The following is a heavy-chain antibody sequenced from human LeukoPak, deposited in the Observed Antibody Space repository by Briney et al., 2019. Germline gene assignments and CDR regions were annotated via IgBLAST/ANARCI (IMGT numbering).Heavy chain of an antibody. Sequence: GGSLRLSCAASGFTFSTYAMSRVRQAPGKGLEWVSAISGSGGSTYYADSVKGRFTISRDNSKNTLYLQMNSLRAEDTAVYYCAKVSDYYYYYYMDVWGKGTTVTVSS. J-gene: IGHJ6*03. CDR3: AKVSDYYYYYYMDV. CDR1: GFTFSTYA. CDR2: ISGSGGST. V-gene: IGHV3-23*01.